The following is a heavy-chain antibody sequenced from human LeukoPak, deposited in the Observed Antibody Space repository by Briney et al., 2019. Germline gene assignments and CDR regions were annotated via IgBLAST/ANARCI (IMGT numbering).Heavy chain of an antibody. J-gene: IGHJ4*02. CDR2: ISGSGGST. D-gene: IGHD3-3*01. Sequence: GGSLRLSCAASGFTFSSYAMSWVRQAPGKGLEWVSAISGSGGSTYYADSVKGRFTISRDNSEHTLYLQMNSLRAEDTAVYYCAKDSITIFGVVIIGYFDDWGQGPLVTVSS. CDR1: GFTFSSYA. CDR3: AKDSITIFGVVIIGYFDD. V-gene: IGHV3-23*01.